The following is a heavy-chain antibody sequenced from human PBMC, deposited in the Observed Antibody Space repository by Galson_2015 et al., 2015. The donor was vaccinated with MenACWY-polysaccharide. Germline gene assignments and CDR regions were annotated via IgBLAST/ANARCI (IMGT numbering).Heavy chain of an antibody. CDR1: GFTFTTYA. J-gene: IGHJ4*02. Sequence: SLRLSCAASGFTFTTYAMNWGRQAPGQGLEWVSAISASGGGTHYADSVKGRFTISKDNSKNPLYLQMNSLRAEDKAVYYCAKYGSGSFYLDWGQGTLVTVSS. V-gene: IGHV3-23*01. CDR2: ISASGGGT. D-gene: IGHD3-10*01. CDR3: AKYGSGSFYLD.